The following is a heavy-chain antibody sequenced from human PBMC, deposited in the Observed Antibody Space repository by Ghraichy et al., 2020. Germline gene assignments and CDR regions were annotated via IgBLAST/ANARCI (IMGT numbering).Heavy chain of an antibody. CDR2: IYNGGST. J-gene: IGHJ4*02. V-gene: IGHV3-53*01. D-gene: IGHD5-24*01. CDR1: GFTVSSNY. CDR3: ARATDGYRTGYFDY. Sequence: GGSLRLSCAASGFTVSSNYMSWVRQAPGKGLEWVSVIYNGGSTYYADSVKGRFTISRDNSKNTLYLQMNSLGAQDTAVYYCARATDGYRTGYFDYWGQGTLVTVSS.